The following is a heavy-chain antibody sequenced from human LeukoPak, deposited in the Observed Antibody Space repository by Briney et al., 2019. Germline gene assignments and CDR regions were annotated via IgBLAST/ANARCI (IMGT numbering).Heavy chain of an antibody. CDR2: INHSGST. J-gene: IGHJ4*02. Sequence: SETLSLTCAVYGGSFSGYYWSWIRQPPGKGLEWIGEINHSGSTNYNPSLKSRVTISVDTSKNQFSLKLSSVTAADTAVYYCARLSSGTFWSGMNPNKYFDYWGQGTLVTVSS. V-gene: IGHV4-34*01. CDR3: ARLSSGTFWSGMNPNKYFDY. CDR1: GGSFSGYY. D-gene: IGHD3-3*01.